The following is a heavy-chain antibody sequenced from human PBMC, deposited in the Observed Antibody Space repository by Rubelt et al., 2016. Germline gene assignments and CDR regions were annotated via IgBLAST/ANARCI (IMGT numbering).Heavy chain of an antibody. J-gene: IGHJ5*02. CDR2: ISASHCNT. V-gene: IGHV1-18*01. Sequence: QVQLVQSGAEVKKPGASVKVSCKASGYTFTSYAISWVRQAPGQGLEWMGWISASHCNTNYAQKLQVRCTMTPDTSTSTAYMELVSLRSDDTAVYYCARVSGTTNNWFDPWGQGTLVTVSS. CDR3: ARVSGTTNNWFDP. CDR1: GYTFTSYA. D-gene: IGHD1-1*01.